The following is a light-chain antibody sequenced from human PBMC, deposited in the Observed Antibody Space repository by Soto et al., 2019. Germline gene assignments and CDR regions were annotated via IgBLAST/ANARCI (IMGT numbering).Light chain of an antibody. V-gene: IGKV1-39*01. CDR1: QSISNC. J-gene: IGKJ1*01. CDR2: AAS. CDR3: QQTYIAPAT. Sequence: DLQMTQSPSSLSASVGDRVTITCRASQSISNCLSWFQQKPGQAPKLLIYAASSLQSGVPSRFSGSGSGTDFILTIDSLQPEDVATYYCQQTYIAPATFGQGTKVGVK.